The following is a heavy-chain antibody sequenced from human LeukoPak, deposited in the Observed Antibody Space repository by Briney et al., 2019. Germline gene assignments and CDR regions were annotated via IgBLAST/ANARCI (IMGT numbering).Heavy chain of an antibody. J-gene: IGHJ4*02. V-gene: IGHV4-34*01. CDR2: ISHSGST. D-gene: IGHD3-3*01. Sequence: PSETLSLTCAVYGVSFSGYYWSWIRQPPGKGLEWIGEISHSGSTNYNPSLKSRVTISVDTSKNQFSLKLSSVTAADTAVYYCASRRSGYSYDFWGQGTLVTVSS. CDR1: GVSFSGYY. CDR3: ASRRSGYSYDF.